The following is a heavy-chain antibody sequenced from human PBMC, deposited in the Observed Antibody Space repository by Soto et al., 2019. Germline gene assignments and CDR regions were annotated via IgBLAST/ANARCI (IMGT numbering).Heavy chain of an antibody. V-gene: IGHV3-30-3*01. CDR1: GFTFSSYA. D-gene: IGHD2-2*01. CDR3: ARWGDIVVVPAAMLNHYGMDV. J-gene: IGHJ6*02. Sequence: SLRLSCAASGFTFSSYAMQWVRQAPGKGLEGVAVISYDGSNKYYADSVKGRFTISRDNSKNTPYLQMNSLRAEDTAVYYCARWGDIVVVPAAMLNHYGMDVWGQGTTVTVSS. CDR2: ISYDGSNK.